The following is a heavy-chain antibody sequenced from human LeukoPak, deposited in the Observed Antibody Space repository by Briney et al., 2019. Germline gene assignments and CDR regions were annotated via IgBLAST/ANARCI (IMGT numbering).Heavy chain of an antibody. J-gene: IGHJ6*02. CDR3: ARTKKMATSAYYYFGMDV. Sequence: SETLSLTCAVYGGSFSDYYWSWIRQPPGKGLEWIGEINHSGSANYNPSLKSRVTISVDTLKNQFSLKLSSVTAADTAVYYCARTKKMATSAYYYFGMDVWGQGTTVTVSS. CDR1: GGSFSDYY. V-gene: IGHV4-34*01. CDR2: INHSGSA. D-gene: IGHD5-24*01.